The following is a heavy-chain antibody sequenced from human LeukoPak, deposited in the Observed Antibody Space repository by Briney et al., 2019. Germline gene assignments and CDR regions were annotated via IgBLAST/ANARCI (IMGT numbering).Heavy chain of an antibody. J-gene: IGHJ4*02. CDR2: IKSKTEGGTT. Sequence: GGSLRLSCAASGFTFNNTWMNWVRQAPGKGLEWVGRIKSKTEGGTTDYAAPVKGRFTISRDDSKNTLYLQMNSLKTEDTAVYYCTTSVVAFDYWGQGTLVTVSS. V-gene: IGHV3-15*01. CDR1: GFTFNNTW. D-gene: IGHD2-15*01. CDR3: TTSVVAFDY.